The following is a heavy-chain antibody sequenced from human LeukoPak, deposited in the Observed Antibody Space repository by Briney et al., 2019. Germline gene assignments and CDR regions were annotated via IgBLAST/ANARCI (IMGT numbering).Heavy chain of an antibody. D-gene: IGHD4-23*01. CDR2: ISSGSIYI. CDR1: GFTFSSYS. V-gene: IGHV3-21*01. CDR3: ARGRTTVVFDY. J-gene: IGHJ4*02. Sequence: GGSLRLSCAASGFTFSSYSMNWVRQAPGKGLEWVSSISSGSIYIYYADSMKGRFTISRDNSKNTLYLQMNSLRAEDTAVYYCARGRTTVVFDYWGQGTLVTVSS.